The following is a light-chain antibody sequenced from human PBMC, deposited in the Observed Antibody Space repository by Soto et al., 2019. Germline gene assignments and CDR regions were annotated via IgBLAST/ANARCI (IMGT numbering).Light chain of an antibody. CDR2: AAS. J-gene: IGKJ2*01. CDR1: QSIIRY. CDR3: QQSYSVPYT. V-gene: IGKV1-39*01. Sequence: DIQMTQTPSSLSASVGDRVTITCRASQSIIRYLNWYQQKPGKAPNLLIYAASSLQSGVPSRFIGSGSGTDFTLTISSLQPEDFATYYCQQSYSVPYTYGQGTNLEIK.